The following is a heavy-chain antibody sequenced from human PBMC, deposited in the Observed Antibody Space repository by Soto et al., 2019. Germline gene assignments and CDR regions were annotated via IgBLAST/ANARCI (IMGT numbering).Heavy chain of an antibody. J-gene: IGHJ5*02. CDR2: IYWNDDK. V-gene: IGHV2-5*01. CDR1: GFSLRTSGVG. CDR3: AKSGSSGWYGGFDP. Sequence: SGPTLVNPTPTLTLTCIFSGFSLRTSGVGVGWIRQPPGKALEWLGFIYWNDDKRYSPSLKSRLTITKDTSKNQVVLTMTNMDPVDTATYYCAKSGSSGWYGGFDPWGQGTLVTVSS. D-gene: IGHD6-19*01.